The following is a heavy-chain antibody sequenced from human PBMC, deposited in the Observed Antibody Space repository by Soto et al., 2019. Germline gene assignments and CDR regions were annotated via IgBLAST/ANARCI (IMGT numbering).Heavy chain of an antibody. CDR2: VNPSGGST. D-gene: IGHD5-12*01. Sequence: ASVKGSCKASGYTFPSYYMHWVRQAPGQGLEWMGIVNPSGGSTSYAQKFQGRVTMTRDTSTSTVYMELSSLRSEDTAVYYCARDDRYSGYDSLVDYWGQGTLVNVSS. CDR3: ARDDRYSGYDSLVDY. CDR1: GYTFPSYY. J-gene: IGHJ4*02. V-gene: IGHV1-46*01.